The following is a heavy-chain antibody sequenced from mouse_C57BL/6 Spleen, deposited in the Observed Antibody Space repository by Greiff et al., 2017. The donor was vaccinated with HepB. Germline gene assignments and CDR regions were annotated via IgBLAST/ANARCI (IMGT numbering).Heavy chain of an antibody. CDR2: IYPGSGNT. V-gene: IGHV1-76*01. CDR3: ARDYEDAMDY. CDR1: GYTFTDYY. J-gene: IGHJ4*01. Sequence: VQLQQSGAELVRPGASVKLSCKASGYTFTDYYINWVKQRPGQGLEWIARIYPGSGNTYYNEKFKGKATLTAEKSSSTAYMQLSSLTSEASAVYFCARDYEDAMDYWGQGTSVTVSS. D-gene: IGHD2-4*01.